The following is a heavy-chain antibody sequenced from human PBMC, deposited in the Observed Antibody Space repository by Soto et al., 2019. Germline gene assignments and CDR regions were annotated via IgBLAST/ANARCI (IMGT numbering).Heavy chain of an antibody. J-gene: IGHJ4*02. CDR2: IYPGDSET. D-gene: IGHD6-19*01. CDR3: ATQHPLDSSGWYN. V-gene: IGHV5-51*01. CDR1: GYSFTNFW. Sequence: PGESLKISCKASGYSFTNFWLGWVRQMPGKGLEWLGIIYPGDSETRYSPSFQGQVTISADRSISTAYLQWSSLKASDIAIYYCATQHPLDSSGWYNWGQGTLVTVSS.